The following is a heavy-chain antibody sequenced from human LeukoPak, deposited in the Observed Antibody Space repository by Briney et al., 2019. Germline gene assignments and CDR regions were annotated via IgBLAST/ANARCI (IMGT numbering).Heavy chain of an antibody. CDR1: GGSIRSSYYY. V-gene: IGHV4-61*01. D-gene: IGHD6-19*01. CDR3: ARMALVYSSGWYAYYFDY. J-gene: IGHJ4*02. Sequence: RSSETLSLTCTVSGGSIRSSYYYWSWIRQPPGKGLEWIGYIYYSGSTNYNPSLKSRVTISVDTSKNQFSLKLSSVTAADTAVYYCARMALVYSSGWYAYYFDYWGQGTLVTVSS. CDR2: IYYSGST.